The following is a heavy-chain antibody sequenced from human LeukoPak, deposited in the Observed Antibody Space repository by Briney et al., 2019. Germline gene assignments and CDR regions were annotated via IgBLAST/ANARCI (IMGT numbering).Heavy chain of an antibody. CDR2: ISYDGSNK. CDR3: AKDEAYDFWSGYYSYFDY. D-gene: IGHD3-3*01. CDR1: GFTFSSYA. V-gene: IGHV3-30-3*01. Sequence: PGRSLRLSCAASGFTFSSYAMHWVRQAPGKGLEWVAVISYDGSNKYYADSVKGRFTISRDNSKNTLYLQMNSLRAEDTAVYYCAKDEAYDFWSGYYSYFDYWGQGTLVTVSS. J-gene: IGHJ4*02.